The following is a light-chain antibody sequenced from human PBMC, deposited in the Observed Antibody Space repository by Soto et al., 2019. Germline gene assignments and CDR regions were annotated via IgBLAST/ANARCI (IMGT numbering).Light chain of an antibody. CDR1: SSNIGAGYD. CDR3: QSYDSSLSGSGV. CDR2: GNS. Sequence: QSVLTQPPSVSGAPGQRVTISCTGSSSNIGAGYDVHWYQQLPGTAPKLLIYGNSNRPSGVPDQFSGSKSGTSASLAITGLQAEDEADYYCQSYDSSLSGSGVFGRGTKLTVL. V-gene: IGLV1-40*01. J-gene: IGLJ3*02.